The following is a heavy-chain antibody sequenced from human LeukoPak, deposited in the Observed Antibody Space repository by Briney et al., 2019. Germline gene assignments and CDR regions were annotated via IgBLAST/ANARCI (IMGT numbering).Heavy chain of an antibody. CDR2: VSYDGSNK. CDR1: GFTFSSHL. CDR3: ARSHTNPYGDYSKKNYYYYGMDV. Sequence: PGGSLRLSCAASGFTFSSHLMHWVRQAPGKGLEWVAVVSYDGSNKYYADSVKGRFTISRDNSKNTLYLQMNSLRAEDTAVYYSARSHTNPYGDYSKKNYYYYGMDVWGQGTTVTVSS. D-gene: IGHD4-17*01. V-gene: IGHV3-30-3*01. J-gene: IGHJ6*02.